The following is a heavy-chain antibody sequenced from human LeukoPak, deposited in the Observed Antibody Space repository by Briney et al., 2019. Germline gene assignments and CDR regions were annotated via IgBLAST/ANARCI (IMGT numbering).Heavy chain of an antibody. CDR2: INAGNGNT. V-gene: IGHV1-3*01. CDR3: ARVRAPNWGSSGFDAFDI. Sequence: GASVKVSCKASGYTFTSYAMHWVRQAPGQRLEWMGWINAGNGNTKYSLKFQGRVTITRDTSASTAYMELSSLRSEDTAVYYCARVRAPNWGSSGFDAFDIWGQGTMVTVSS. CDR1: GYTFTSYA. J-gene: IGHJ3*02. D-gene: IGHD7-27*01.